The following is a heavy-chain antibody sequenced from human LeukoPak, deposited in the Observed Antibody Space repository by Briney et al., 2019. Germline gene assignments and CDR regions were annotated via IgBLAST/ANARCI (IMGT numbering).Heavy chain of an antibody. J-gene: IGHJ4*02. CDR1: GFTVSSNY. V-gene: IGHV3-53*01. D-gene: IGHD3-9*01. CDR2: IYSGGST. Sequence: GGSLRLSCAASGFTVSSNYMSWVRQAPGKGLEWVSVIYSGGSTYYADSVKGRFTISRDNSKNTLYLQMNSLRAEDTAVYYCARMTYYDILTGSEAFFDYWGQGTLVTVSS. CDR3: ARMTYYDILTGSEAFFDY.